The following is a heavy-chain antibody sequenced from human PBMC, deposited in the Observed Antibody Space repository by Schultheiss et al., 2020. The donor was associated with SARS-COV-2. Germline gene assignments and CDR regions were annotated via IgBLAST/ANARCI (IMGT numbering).Heavy chain of an antibody. V-gene: IGHV3-33*01. D-gene: IGHD6-19*01. J-gene: IGHJ5*02. Sequence: GGSLRLSCVASGLNFSTYGMHWVRQAPGKGPEWVAAIWYDGRNKKYADSVKGRFTISRDNSKNTLFLQMSSLRAEDTAVYYCASHPSSTWRNSSGWFTWGQGTLVTVSS. CDR1: GLNFSTYG. CDR2: IWYDGRNK. CDR3: ASHPSSTWRNSSGWFT.